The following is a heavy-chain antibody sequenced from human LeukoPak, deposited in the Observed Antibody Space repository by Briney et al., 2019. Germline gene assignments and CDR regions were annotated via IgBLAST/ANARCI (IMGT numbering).Heavy chain of an antibody. J-gene: IGHJ4*02. CDR2: ITSGSSHI. CDR3: ARVEASGYDYGAFDY. D-gene: IGHD5-12*01. V-gene: IGHV3-21*01. CDR1: GFTFSDHY. Sequence: GGSLRLSCATSGFTFSDHYMDWVRQAPGQGLEWVSSITSGSSHIYYADSVKGRFTISRDNAKNSLYLQMNSLRAEDTAVYYCARVEASGYDYGAFDYWGQGTLVTVSS.